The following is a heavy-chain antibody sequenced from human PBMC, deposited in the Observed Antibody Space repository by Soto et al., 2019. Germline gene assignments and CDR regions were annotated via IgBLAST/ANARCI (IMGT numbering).Heavy chain of an antibody. J-gene: IGHJ6*02. D-gene: IGHD3-16*01. Sequence: EVQLLESGGGLVQPGGSLRLSCADSGFTFSSYVMSWVRQAPGKGLEWVSAISGSGGSTYHADSVKGRFTISRDNSKNTLYLQMNSLRAEDTAVYYCAKVLMGAGYYYYGMDVWGQGTTVTVSS. CDR2: ISGSGGST. V-gene: IGHV3-23*01. CDR3: AKVLMGAGYYYYGMDV. CDR1: GFTFSSYV.